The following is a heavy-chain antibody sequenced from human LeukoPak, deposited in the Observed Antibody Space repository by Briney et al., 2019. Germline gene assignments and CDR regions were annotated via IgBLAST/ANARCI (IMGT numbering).Heavy chain of an antibody. D-gene: IGHD5-24*01. J-gene: IGHJ4*02. Sequence: GGSLRLSCAVSGFIVSSNHMNWVRQAPGKGLEWVSAIYSGGYSGGGPFYADSVKGRFTTSSDSSKNTLFLQMNSLRAEDTAVYYCARDVYGDGYNSIDYWGLGILVTVSS. CDR1: GFIVSSNH. CDR3: ARDVYGDGYNSIDY. CDR2: IYSGGYSGGGP. V-gene: IGHV3-66*01.